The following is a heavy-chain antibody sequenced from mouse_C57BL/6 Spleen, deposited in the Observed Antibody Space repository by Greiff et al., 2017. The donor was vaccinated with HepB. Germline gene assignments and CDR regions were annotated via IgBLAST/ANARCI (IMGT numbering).Heavy chain of an antibody. CDR3: ASDYYDSIDAMDD. V-gene: IGHV1-78*01. D-gene: IGHD1-1*01. Sequence: VQLQQSDAELVKPGASVKISCKASGYTFTDYTIHWMKQRPEQGLEWIGHIYPRDGSTKYNEKFKGKATLTADKSSSTAYMQLKRLTSEDSAVYFCASDYYDSIDAMDDWGQGTSVTVSS. CDR2: IYPRDGST. J-gene: IGHJ4*01. CDR1: GYTFTDYT.